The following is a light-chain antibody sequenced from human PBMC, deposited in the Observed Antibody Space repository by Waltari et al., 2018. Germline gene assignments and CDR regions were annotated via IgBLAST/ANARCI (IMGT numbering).Light chain of an antibody. V-gene: IGKV3-11*01. CDR2: DAS. CDR3: QQRYNGPPT. Sequence: EIMLTQSPATLSLSPGERATLSCRASQSVSTSLVWYQQKPGQAPRLLIYDASTRATGIPAMFSGSGSGTDFTVTISSLEPEDFAVYYCQQRYNGPPTFGQGTKVEIK. CDR1: QSVSTS. J-gene: IGKJ1*01.